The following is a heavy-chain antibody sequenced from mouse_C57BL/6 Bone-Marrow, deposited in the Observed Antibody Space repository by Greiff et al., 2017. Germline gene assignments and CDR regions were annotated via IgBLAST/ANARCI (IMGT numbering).Heavy chain of an antibody. CDR3: SSFDGNYFDF. CDR1: GFNIKDDY. CDR2: IDPEIGDT. V-gene: IGHV14-4*01. J-gene: IGHJ2*01. D-gene: IGHD2-3*01. Sequence: VQLQQSGAELVRPGASVKLSCTASGFNIKDDYIHWVKQRPEQGLEWIGWIDPEIGDTEYASKFQGNATITSVTSSNTSYLQLSSLTSEDTAVYYCSSFDGNYFDFWGQGTPLTVAS.